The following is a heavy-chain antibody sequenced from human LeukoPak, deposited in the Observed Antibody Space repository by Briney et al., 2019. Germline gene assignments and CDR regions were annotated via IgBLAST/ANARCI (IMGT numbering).Heavy chain of an antibody. Sequence: GASVKVSCKVSGYTLTELSMHWVRQAPGKGLEWMGGFDPEDGETIYAQRFQGRVTMTEDTSTDTAYMELSSLRSEDTAVYYCAREFSPPYCSSTSCWGFDPWGQGTLVTVSS. CDR3: AREFSPPYCSSTSCWGFDP. CDR2: FDPEDGET. V-gene: IGHV1-24*01. D-gene: IGHD2-2*01. J-gene: IGHJ5*02. CDR1: GYTLTELS.